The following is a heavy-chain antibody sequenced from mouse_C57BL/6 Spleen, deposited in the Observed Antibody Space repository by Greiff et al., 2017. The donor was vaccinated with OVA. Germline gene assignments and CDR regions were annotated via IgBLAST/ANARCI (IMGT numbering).Heavy chain of an antibody. J-gene: IGHJ3*01. Sequence: QVQLQQPGAELVRPGSSVKLSCKASGYTFTSYWMHWVKQRPIQGLEWIGNIDPSDSETHYNQKFKDKATLTVDKSSSTAYMQLSSLTSEDSAVYYCARLYYGSSWFAYWGQGTLVTVSA. CDR2: IDPSDSET. D-gene: IGHD1-1*01. CDR3: ARLYYGSSWFAY. CDR1: GYTFTSYW. V-gene: IGHV1-52*01.